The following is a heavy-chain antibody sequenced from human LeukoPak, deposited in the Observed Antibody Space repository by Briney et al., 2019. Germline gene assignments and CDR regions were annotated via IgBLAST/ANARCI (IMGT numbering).Heavy chain of an antibody. D-gene: IGHD1-26*01. CDR3: ARVVGSYSDWFDP. V-gene: IGHV3-7*01. Sequence: PGGSLRLSCAASGFTFSSYWMSWVRQAPGKGLEWVAHIKQDGSEKYYVDSVKGRFTISRDNAKNSLYLQMNSLRAEDTAVYYCARVVGSYSDWFDPWGQGTLVTVSS. J-gene: IGHJ5*02. CDR2: IKQDGSEK. CDR1: GFTFSSYW.